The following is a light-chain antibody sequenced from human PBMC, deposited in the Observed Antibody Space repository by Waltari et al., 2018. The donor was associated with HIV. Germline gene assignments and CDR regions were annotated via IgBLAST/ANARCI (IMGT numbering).Light chain of an antibody. CDR2: ANS. J-gene: IGLJ1*01. CDR1: SSNIGANFD. Sequence: QSVLTQAPSVSGAPGQRVTIPCTGSSSNIGANFDVHWYQLLPGSSPKLRIFANSNRPSGVPDRFSGSKSGTSASLAITGLHPEDEAEYYCQSFDSSLNAYVFGTGTTVIVL. CDR3: QSFDSSLNAYV. V-gene: IGLV1-40*01.